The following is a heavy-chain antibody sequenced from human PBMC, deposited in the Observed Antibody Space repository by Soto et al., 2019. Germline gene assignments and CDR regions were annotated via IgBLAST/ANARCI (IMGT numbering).Heavy chain of an antibody. CDR2: IRYDGSNK. D-gene: IGHD5-12*01. V-gene: IGHV3-33*06. J-gene: IGHJ6*02. CDR1: GFTFSSYA. CDR3: PEDFGSGDDLRGRYDGMDV. Sequence: QVHLVESGGGVVQPGRSLRLSCAASGFTFSSYAMHWVRQAPGKGLEWVAVIRYDGSNKYYADSVKGRFTISRDDSKNTLQMQMKRLRSEDTAMYYWPEDFGSGDDLRGRYDGMDVWGQGTTVIVSS.